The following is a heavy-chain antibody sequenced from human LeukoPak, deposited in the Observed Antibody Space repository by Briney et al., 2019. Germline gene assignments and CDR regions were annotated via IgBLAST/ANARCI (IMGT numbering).Heavy chain of an antibody. J-gene: IGHJ5*02. D-gene: IGHD6-19*01. CDR1: GYTFTGYY. CDR3: ARDKPPYSSGWYREDWFDH. CDR2: INPNSGGT. V-gene: IGHV1-2*02. Sequence: GASVKVSCKASGYTFTGYYMHWVRQAPGQGLEWMGWINPNSGGTNYAQKFQGRVTMTRDTSISTAYMELSRLRSDDTAVYYCARDKPPYSSGWYREDWFDHWGQGTLVTVSS.